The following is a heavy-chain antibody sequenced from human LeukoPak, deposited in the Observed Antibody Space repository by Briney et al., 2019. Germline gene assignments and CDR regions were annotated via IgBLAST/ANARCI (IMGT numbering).Heavy chain of an antibody. CDR2: ISSSSSYI. Sequence: PGGSLRLSCAASGFTFSSYSMNWVRQAPGKGLEWVSSISSSSSYIYYADSVKGRFTISRDNAKNSLYLQMNSLRAEDTAVYYCARDLRTGSYYQFDYWGQGTLVTVSS. V-gene: IGHV3-21*04. D-gene: IGHD1-26*01. CDR3: ARDLRTGSYYQFDY. J-gene: IGHJ4*02. CDR1: GFTFSSYS.